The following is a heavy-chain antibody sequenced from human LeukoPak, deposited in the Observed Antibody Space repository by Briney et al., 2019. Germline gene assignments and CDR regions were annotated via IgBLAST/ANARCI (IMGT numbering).Heavy chain of an antibody. J-gene: IGHJ6*02. V-gene: IGHV3-64*02. CDR3: ARSAVAGVYYYYYGMDV. D-gene: IGHD6-19*01. CDR1: GFRFGKYA. CDR2: ISRSGGGT. Sequence: PGGSLRLSCAASGFRFGKYAMHWVRQAPGKEMDYISAISRSGGGTYYADSVKGRFTISRDNSKNTLYLQLDSLKTEDMAVYFCARSAVAGVYYYYYGMDVWGQGTAVIVSS.